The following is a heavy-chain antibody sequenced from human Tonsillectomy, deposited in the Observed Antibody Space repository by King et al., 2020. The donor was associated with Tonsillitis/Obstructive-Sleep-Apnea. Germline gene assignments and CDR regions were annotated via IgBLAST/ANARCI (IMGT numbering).Heavy chain of an antibody. CDR3: AKDAKGGAYYKFYFMDV. D-gene: IGHD1-26*01. J-gene: IGHJ6*03. Sequence: VQLVESGGGLVQPGRSLRLSCAASGFTFDDYAMHWVRQAPGKGLEWVAGIIWNSANIGYADSVKGRFTISRDNAKNSLYLQMNSLRAEDTALYYCAKDAKGGAYYKFYFMDVWGKGTTVTVSS. CDR2: IIWNSANI. V-gene: IGHV3-9*01. CDR1: GFTFDDYA.